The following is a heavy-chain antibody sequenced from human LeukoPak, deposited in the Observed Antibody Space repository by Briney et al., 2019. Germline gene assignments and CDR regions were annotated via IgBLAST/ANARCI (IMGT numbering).Heavy chain of an antibody. CDR1: GFTFSDYY. CDR3: ARESPIDYGVPGEASSDY. J-gene: IGHJ4*02. CDR2: IHSRGSTT. Sequence: GRSLRLSCAASGFTFSDYYMSWIRQAPGKGLEWISYIHSRGSTTYYADSVKGRFSISRDNAKNSLFLQMNSLRVEDTAVYYCARESPIDYGVPGEASSDYWGQGTLVTVSS. D-gene: IGHD4-17*01. V-gene: IGHV3-11*01.